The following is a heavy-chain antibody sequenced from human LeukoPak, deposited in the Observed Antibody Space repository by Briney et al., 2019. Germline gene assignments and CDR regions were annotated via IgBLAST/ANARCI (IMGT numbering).Heavy chain of an antibody. CDR3: ARDRVSYGLGSQPAFDS. CDR2: IYYSGST. D-gene: IGHD3-10*01. V-gene: IGHV4-61*01. Sequence: SETLSLTCTVSGASVSSGSYYWSWVRQPPGKGLEWIGYIYYSGSTNYNASLKSRVTISVDMSKNQFSLKLSSVTAADTAVYYCARDRVSYGLGSQPAFDSWGQGTLVTVSS. CDR1: GASVSSGSYY. J-gene: IGHJ4*02.